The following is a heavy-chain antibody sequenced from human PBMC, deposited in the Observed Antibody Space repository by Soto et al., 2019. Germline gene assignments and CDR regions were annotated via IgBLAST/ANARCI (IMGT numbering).Heavy chain of an antibody. V-gene: IGHV3-33*01. Sequence: PGGSLRLSCAASGFIFSDYGMHWVRQAPGKGQDWLAVIYYDGSNTYYADSVRGRFTISTDKSDSTVFLERKVLRAEDSAVYYCPRAFAQWFGQTPLRSWGPVTMVTVSS. CDR2: IYYDGSNT. CDR1: GFIFSDYG. CDR3: PRAFAQWFGQTPLRS. J-gene: IGHJ5*01. D-gene: IGHD3-10*01.